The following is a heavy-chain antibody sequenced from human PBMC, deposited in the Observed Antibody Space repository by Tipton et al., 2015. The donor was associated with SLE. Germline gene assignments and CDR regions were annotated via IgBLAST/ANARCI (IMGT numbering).Heavy chain of an antibody. CDR3: ARTMTGAYFDY. CDR1: GFTFSTYW. J-gene: IGHJ4*02. Sequence: SLRLSCAASGFTFSTYWMHWVRQAPGKGLVWVSRINGDGRETNYAGSVEGRFTISRDNARNTLYLQMNSLRAEDTAVYYCARTMTGAYFDYWGQGTLATVSS. CDR2: INGDGRET. D-gene: IGHD3-9*01. V-gene: IGHV3-74*01.